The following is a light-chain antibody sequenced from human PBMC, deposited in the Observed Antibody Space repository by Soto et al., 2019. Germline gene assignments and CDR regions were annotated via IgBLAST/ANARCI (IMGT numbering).Light chain of an antibody. J-gene: IGKJ1*01. V-gene: IGKV1-5*01. CDR2: DAS. CDR3: QQYNSYSWT. CDR1: QYINNW. Sequence: DIQMTQSPSTLSVSVGDRVTITCRTSQYINNWLAWYQQKAGKAPKLLIYDASSLGSGAPSRFSGSGSGTEFTLTISSLQPDDFATYYCQQYNSYSWTFGQGTKVDIK.